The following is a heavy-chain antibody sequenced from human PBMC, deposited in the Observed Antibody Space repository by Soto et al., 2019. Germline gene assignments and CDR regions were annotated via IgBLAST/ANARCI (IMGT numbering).Heavy chain of an antibody. CDR2: ISGSGGST. Sequence: GGSLRLSCAASGFTFSNYVMSWVRQAPGKGLEWVSVISGSGGSTYYADSVKGRFTLSRDNSKNTVYLQMNSLRAEDTAVYYCAKDSPVGVPLLRDLHDWSQGTLVTVSS. CDR3: AKDSPVGVPLLRDLHD. CDR1: GFTFSNYV. D-gene: IGHD2-15*01. V-gene: IGHV3-23*01. J-gene: IGHJ1*01.